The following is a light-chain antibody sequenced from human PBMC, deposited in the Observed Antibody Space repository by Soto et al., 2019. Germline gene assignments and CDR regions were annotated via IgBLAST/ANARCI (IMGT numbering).Light chain of an antibody. J-gene: IGLJ7*01. CDR2: GSN. CDR1: SSNIGSNP. Sequence: QSALTQPPSASGTPGQRITISCSGSSSNIGSNPVNWYQQFPGMAPKLVIYGSNQRPSGVPDRFSGSKSGTSASLAIIGLQSEDEADYVCAVWDDSLDGAVFGGGTQLTVL. CDR3: AVWDDSLDGAV. V-gene: IGLV1-44*01.